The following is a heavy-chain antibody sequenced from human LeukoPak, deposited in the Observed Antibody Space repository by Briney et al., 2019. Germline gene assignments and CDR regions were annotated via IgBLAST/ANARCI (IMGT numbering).Heavy chain of an antibody. CDR1: GGSISSYY. Sequence: PSETLSPTCTVSGGSISSYYWSWIRQPPGKGLEWIGYIYYSGSTNYNPSLKSRVTISVDTSKNQFSLKLSSVTAADTAVYYCARGLVVVTAIPGYDAFDIWGQGTMVTVSS. CDR3: ARGLVVVTAIPGYDAFDI. J-gene: IGHJ3*02. CDR2: IYYSGST. V-gene: IGHV4-59*01. D-gene: IGHD2-21*02.